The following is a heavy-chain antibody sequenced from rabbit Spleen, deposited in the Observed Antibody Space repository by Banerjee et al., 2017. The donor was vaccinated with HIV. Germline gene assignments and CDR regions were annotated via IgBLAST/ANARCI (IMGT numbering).Heavy chain of an antibody. CDR2: IYGGSSGVI. V-gene: IGHV1S40*01. CDR3: ARDMVYDSGYVYLNL. J-gene: IGHJ4*01. CDR1: GFSFSSSYH. Sequence: QQLEESGGGLVKPGASLTLTCTASGFSFSSSYHMCWVRQAPGKGLEWVACIYGGSSGVIYYASWAKGRFTISKTSSTTVTLQMTSLTAADTATYFCARDMVYDSGYVYLNLWGQGTLVTVS. D-gene: IGHD6-1*01.